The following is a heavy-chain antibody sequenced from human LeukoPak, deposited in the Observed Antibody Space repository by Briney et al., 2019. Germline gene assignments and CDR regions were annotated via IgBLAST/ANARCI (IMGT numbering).Heavy chain of an antibody. J-gene: IGHJ2*01. CDR2: IYHSGST. CDR3: ARAGFSYYYDR. Sequence: PSGTLSLTCAVSGGSISSSNWWSGVRQPPGKGLEGVGVIYHSGSTNYNPSLKSRVTISVDKSKNQFSLKLSSVTAADTAVYYCARAGFSYYYDRWSRGTLVTVSS. V-gene: IGHV4-4*02. CDR1: GGSISSSNW. D-gene: IGHD3-22*01.